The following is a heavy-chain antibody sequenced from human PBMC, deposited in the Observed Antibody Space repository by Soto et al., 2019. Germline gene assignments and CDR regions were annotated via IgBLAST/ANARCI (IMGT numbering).Heavy chain of an antibody. V-gene: IGHV3-7*01. CDR1: GFTFSSFW. CDR3: SRSLDF. CDR2: INPDGSET. J-gene: IGHJ4*02. Sequence: PGGSLRLSCAASGFTFSSFWMDWVRQAPGKGLEWVANINPDGSETHYVDSVKGRFTISRDNAKNSPYLQMSSLTAEDSALYYCSRSLDFWGQGTRVTVSS.